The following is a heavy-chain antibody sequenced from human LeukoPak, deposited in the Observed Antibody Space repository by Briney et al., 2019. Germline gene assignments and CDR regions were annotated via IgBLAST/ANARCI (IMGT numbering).Heavy chain of an antibody. CDR2: IYTSGST. CDR1: GGSLSSYY. V-gene: IGHV4-4*07. J-gene: IGHJ5*02. CDR3: ARWRVAGMGNWFDP. D-gene: IGHD2-15*01. Sequence: PSETLSLTCTVSGGSLSSYYWSWIRQPAGKGLEWIGRIYTSGSTNYNPSLKSRVTMSVDTSKNQFSLKLSSVTAADTAVYYCARWRVAGMGNWFDPWGQGTLVTVSS.